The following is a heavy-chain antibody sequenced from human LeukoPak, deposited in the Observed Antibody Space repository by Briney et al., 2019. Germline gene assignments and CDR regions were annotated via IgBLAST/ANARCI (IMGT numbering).Heavy chain of an antibody. CDR2: ISYTVTS. V-gene: IGHV4-59*01. Sequence: SETLSLTCTVSGGSISTYYWSWLRQPPGKGLEWIGYISYTVTSNYNPSLKSRVTISVDTSKNQFSLKLSSVTAADTAVYYCARVGDWNDLVYWGQGTLATVSS. CDR1: GGSISTYY. D-gene: IGHD1-1*01. CDR3: ARVGDWNDLVY. J-gene: IGHJ4*02.